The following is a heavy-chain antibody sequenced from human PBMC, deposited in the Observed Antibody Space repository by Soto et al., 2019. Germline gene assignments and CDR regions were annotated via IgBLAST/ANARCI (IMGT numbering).Heavy chain of an antibody. CDR2: IYYSGST. V-gene: IGHV4-31*03. J-gene: IGHJ4*02. Sequence: PSETLSLTCRVSGSSVSSNIYYWTWIRQHPGKGPEWIGHIYYSGSTYYNPSLKSRVTISLDMSKNQFSLKLTSVSAADTAVYYCARGYDYDSGGYLFDYWGQGTLATVSS. CDR1: GSSVSSNIYY. CDR3: ARGYDYDSGGYLFDY. D-gene: IGHD3-22*01.